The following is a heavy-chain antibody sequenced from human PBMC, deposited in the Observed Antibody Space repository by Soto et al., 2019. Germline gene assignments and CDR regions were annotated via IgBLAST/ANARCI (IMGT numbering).Heavy chain of an antibody. CDR2: IWYDGSNK. J-gene: IGHJ6*02. CDR1: GFTFSSYG. Sequence: GGSLRLSCAASGFTFSSYGMHWVRQAPGKGLEWVAVIWYDGSNKYYADSVKGRFTISRNNSKNTLYLQMNSLRAEDTALYYCARDPYYDILTGIPYYGMDVWGQGTTVTVSS. V-gene: IGHV3-33*01. D-gene: IGHD3-9*01. CDR3: ARDPYYDILTGIPYYGMDV.